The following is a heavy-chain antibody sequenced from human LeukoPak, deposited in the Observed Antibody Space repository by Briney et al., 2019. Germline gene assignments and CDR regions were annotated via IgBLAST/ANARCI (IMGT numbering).Heavy chain of an antibody. CDR2: IWYDGSNK. Sequence: PGGSLRLSCAASGFIFSSYGMHWVRQAPGKGLEWVAVIWYDGSNKYYADSVKGRFTISRDNSKNTLYLQMNSLRAEDTAVYFCARDEQKWLRGIVYWGQGPLVTVSS. CDR3: ARDEQKWLRGIVY. V-gene: IGHV3-33*01. CDR1: GFIFSSYG. D-gene: IGHD5-12*01. J-gene: IGHJ4*02.